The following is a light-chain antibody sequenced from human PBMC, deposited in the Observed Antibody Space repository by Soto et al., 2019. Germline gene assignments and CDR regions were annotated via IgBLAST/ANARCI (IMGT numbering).Light chain of an antibody. CDR3: QQYSSYPWT. J-gene: IGKJ1*01. CDR2: AAS. CDR1: QGISSY. V-gene: IGKV1-8*01. Sequence: AIRMTQSPSSFSASTGDRVTITCRASQGISSYLAWYQQKPGKAPEVLIYAASTLQTGVPSRFSGSGSGTDFTLTISCLQSEDFATYYCQQYSSYPWTFGQGTKVEIK.